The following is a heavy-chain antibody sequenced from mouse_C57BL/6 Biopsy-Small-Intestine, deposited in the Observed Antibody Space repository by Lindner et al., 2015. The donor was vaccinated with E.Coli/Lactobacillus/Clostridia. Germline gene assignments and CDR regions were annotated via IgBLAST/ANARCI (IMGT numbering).Heavy chain of an antibody. D-gene: IGHD2-4*01. Sequence: VQLQESGAELVKPGASVKISCKASGYSFTGYYMNWVKQSPEKSLEWIGEINPITGGTTYNQKFKARATLTVDKSSSTTNMQLNSLTSEDSAVYYCAYFDYDEGFAYWGQGTLVTVSA. CDR3: AYFDYDEGFAY. CDR2: INPITGGT. V-gene: IGHV1-42*01. J-gene: IGHJ3*01. CDR1: GYSFTGYY.